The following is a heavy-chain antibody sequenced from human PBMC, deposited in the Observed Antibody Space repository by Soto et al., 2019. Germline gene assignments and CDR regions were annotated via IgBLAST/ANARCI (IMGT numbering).Heavy chain of an antibody. Sequence: GGSLRLSCAASGFTFSSYAMSWVRQAPGKGLEWVSAISGSGGSTYYADSVKGRFTISRDNAKNTLYLQMNSLRAEDTAVYYCARAGSNYFAFGSYVPYHTDVWGKRTTFTVSS. D-gene: IGHD3-10*01. V-gene: IGHV3-23*01. CDR1: GFTFSSYA. CDR3: ARAGSNYFAFGSYVPYHTDV. CDR2: ISGSGGST. J-gene: IGHJ6*03.